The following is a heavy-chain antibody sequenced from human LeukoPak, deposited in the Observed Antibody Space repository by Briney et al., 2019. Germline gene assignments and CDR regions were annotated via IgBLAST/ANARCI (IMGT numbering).Heavy chain of an antibody. Sequence: SETLSLTCTVSGGSISNDYWSWIRQPAGKGLEWIGRIYTSGSTNYNPSLKSRVTISVDKSKNQFSLKLSSVTAADTAVYYCARLGDSSGNSAFDIWGQGTMVTVSS. CDR1: GGSISNDY. V-gene: IGHV4-4*07. J-gene: IGHJ3*02. D-gene: IGHD3-22*01. CDR2: IYTSGST. CDR3: ARLGDSSGNSAFDI.